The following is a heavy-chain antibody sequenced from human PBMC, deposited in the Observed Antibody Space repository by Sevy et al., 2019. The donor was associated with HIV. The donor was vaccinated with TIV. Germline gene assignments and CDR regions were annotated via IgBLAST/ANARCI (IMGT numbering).Heavy chain of an antibody. V-gene: IGHV3-21*01. Sequence: GGSLRLSCAASGFKFSDYGMNWVRQAPGKGLEWVAPISSSSSYIFYVDSVKGRFTISRDNAKKSLYLQMDSLRAEDTAVYYCAKVADYFDRNAYYPSWGQGTLVTVSS. CDR2: ISSSSSYI. D-gene: IGHD3-9*01. CDR1: GFKFSDYG. J-gene: IGHJ5*02. CDR3: AKVADYFDRNAYYPS.